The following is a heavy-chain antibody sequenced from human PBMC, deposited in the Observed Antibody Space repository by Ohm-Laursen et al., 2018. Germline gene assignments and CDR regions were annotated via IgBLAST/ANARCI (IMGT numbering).Heavy chain of an antibody. CDR3: ARFMAAAGPIDY. Sequence: SETLSLTCTVSDGSISTYYWSWIRQPPGKGLEWIGYIYYTGSTNYNPSLESRVTILIDTSKNQFSLKLSSVSAADTAVYYCARFMAAAGPIDYWGQGTLVTVSS. V-gene: IGHV4-59*01. CDR2: IYYTGST. D-gene: IGHD6-13*01. CDR1: DGSISTYY. J-gene: IGHJ4*02.